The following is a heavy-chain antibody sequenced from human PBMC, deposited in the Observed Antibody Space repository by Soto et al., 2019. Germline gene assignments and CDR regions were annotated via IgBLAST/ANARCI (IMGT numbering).Heavy chain of an antibody. CDR2: ISYDGSNK. Sequence: TVGSLRLSCAASGFTFSSYGMHWVRQAPGKGLEWVAVISYDGSNKYYADSVKGRFTISRDNSKNTLYLQMNSLRAEDTAVYYCAKDYYDILTGYYGSEDWFDPWGQGTLVTVSS. J-gene: IGHJ5*02. V-gene: IGHV3-30*18. D-gene: IGHD3-9*01. CDR1: GFTFSSYG. CDR3: AKDYYDILTGYYGSEDWFDP.